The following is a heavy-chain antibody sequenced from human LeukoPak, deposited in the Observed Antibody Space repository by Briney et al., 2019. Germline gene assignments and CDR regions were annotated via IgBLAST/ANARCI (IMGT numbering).Heavy chain of an antibody. V-gene: IGHV3-23*01. CDR2: ISGSGGST. D-gene: IGHD3-22*01. CDR1: GFTFSSYA. CDR3: AKDLDSSGYGDFDY. Sequence: GGSLRLSCAASGFTFSSYAMGWVRQAPGKGLEWVSAISGSGGSTYYADSVKGRFTISRDNSKNTLYLQMNSLRAEDTAVYYCAKDLDSSGYGDFDYWGQGTLVTVSS. J-gene: IGHJ4*02.